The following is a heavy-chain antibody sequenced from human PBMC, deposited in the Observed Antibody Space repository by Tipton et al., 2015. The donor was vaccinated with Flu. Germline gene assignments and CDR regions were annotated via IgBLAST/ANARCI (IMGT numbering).Heavy chain of an antibody. J-gene: IGHJ5*01. CDR1: GYSIGSPYF. CDR3: ARRDYSYYVSEAHNWCDP. CDR2: VHGSGNG. D-gene: IGHD2-2*01. V-gene: IGHV4-38-2*01. Sequence: LRLSCSVSGYSIGSPYFWGWIRKPPGGGLEWTGNVHGSGNGYYKPSLKSRVSISVDTAKKQFYLELTSVTAADTAVYYCARRDYSYYVSEAHNWCDPWGQGILVTVSS.